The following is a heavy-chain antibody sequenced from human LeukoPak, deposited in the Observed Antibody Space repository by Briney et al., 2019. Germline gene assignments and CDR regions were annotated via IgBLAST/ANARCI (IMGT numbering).Heavy chain of an antibody. CDR1: GFTFSSYG. V-gene: IGHV3-30*02. CDR2: IRYDGSNK. Sequence: GGSLRLSCAASGFTFSSYGMHWVRQAPGKGLEWVAFIRYDGSNKYYTDSVKGRFTISTDNSKNTLYLQMNRLRAEDTAVYYCGASVTGDLGDAFDIWGQGTMVTVSS. D-gene: IGHD7-27*01. CDR3: GASVTGDLGDAFDI. J-gene: IGHJ3*02.